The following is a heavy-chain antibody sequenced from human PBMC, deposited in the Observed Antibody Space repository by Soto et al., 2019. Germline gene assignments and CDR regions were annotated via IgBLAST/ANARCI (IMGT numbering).Heavy chain of an antibody. CDR1: GYTFTSYG. J-gene: IGHJ3*02. CDR3: AKTDWQQLASDAFDI. V-gene: IGHV1-18*01. CDR2: ISAYNGNT. D-gene: IGHD6-13*01. Sequence: ASVKVSCKASGYTFTSYGTSWVRQAPGQGLEWMGWISAYNGNTNYAQKLQGRVTMTTDTSTSTAYMELRSLRSDDTAVYYCAKTDWQQLASDAFDIWGQGTMVTVSS.